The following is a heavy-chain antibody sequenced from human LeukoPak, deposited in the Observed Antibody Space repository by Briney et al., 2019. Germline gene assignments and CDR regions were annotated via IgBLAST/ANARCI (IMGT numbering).Heavy chain of an antibody. D-gene: IGHD1-14*01. CDR1: GFTFSSYA. Sequence: GGSLRLSCAASGFTFSSYAMHWVRQAPGKGLEWVAVISYDGSNKYYADSVKGRFTISRDNSKNTLYLQMNSLRAEDTAVYYCARAPPGTYYYYYMDVCGKGTTVTVSS. CDR2: ISYDGSNK. J-gene: IGHJ6*03. CDR3: ARAPPGTYYYYYMDV. V-gene: IGHV3-30*01.